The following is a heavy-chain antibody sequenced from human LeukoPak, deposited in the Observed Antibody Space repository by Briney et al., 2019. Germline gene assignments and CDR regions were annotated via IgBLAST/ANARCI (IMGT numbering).Heavy chain of an antibody. CDR2: IYHSGIT. D-gene: IGHD6-13*01. Sequence: PSETLSLTCIVSGGSISPYYWSWIRQPAGKGLEWIGYIYHSGITKYNPSLKSRVTISVDTSKSQFSLKLSSVTAADTAVYYCARRVHSSSWSSYFDYWGQETLVTVSS. CDR3: ARRVHSSSWSSYFDY. V-gene: IGHV4-59*01. J-gene: IGHJ4*02. CDR1: GGSISPYY.